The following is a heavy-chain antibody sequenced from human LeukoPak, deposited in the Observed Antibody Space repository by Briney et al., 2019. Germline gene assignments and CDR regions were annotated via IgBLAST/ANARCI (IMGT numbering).Heavy chain of an antibody. V-gene: IGHV3-21*01. CDR3: ARDSVEMGAFDI. J-gene: IGHJ3*02. D-gene: IGHD5-24*01. Sequence: PGGSLRLSCAASGFTFSSYSMNWVRQAPGKGLEWVSSISSSSSYIYYADSVKGRFTISRDNAKNSLYLQMNSLRAEDTAVYYCARDSVEMGAFDIWGQGTMVTVSS. CDR1: GFTFSSYS. CDR2: ISSSSSYI.